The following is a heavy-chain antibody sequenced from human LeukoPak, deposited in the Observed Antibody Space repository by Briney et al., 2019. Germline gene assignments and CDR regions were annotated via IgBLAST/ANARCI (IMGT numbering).Heavy chain of an antibody. V-gene: IGHV3-33*06. CDR1: GFTFSSYG. CDR2: IWYDGSNK. J-gene: IGHJ4*02. Sequence: GRSLRLSCAASGFTFSSYGMPWVRQAPGKGLEWVAVIWYDGSNKYYADSVKGRFTISRDNSKNTLYLQMNSLRAEDTAVYYCAKGTSRGIAAAGTFDYWGQGTLVTVSS. D-gene: IGHD6-13*01. CDR3: AKGTSRGIAAAGTFDY.